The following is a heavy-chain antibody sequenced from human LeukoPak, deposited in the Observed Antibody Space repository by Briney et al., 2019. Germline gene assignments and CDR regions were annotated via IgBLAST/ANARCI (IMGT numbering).Heavy chain of an antibody. J-gene: IGHJ3*02. Sequence: GGSLRLSCAASGFTFSSYAMSWVRQAPGKGLEWVSAISGSGGSTYYADSVKGRFTISRDNSKNTLYLQMNSLRAEDTAVYYCANLAPTYYYDSSGYPGAFDIWGQGTMVTVSP. CDR1: GFTFSSYA. CDR3: ANLAPTYYYDSSGYPGAFDI. CDR2: ISGSGGST. D-gene: IGHD3-22*01. V-gene: IGHV3-23*01.